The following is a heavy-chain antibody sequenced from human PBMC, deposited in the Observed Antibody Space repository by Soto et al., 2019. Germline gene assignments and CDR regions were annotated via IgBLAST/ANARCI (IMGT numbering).Heavy chain of an antibody. V-gene: IGHV1-18*01. CDR1: GYTFTSYG. Sequence: ASVKVSCKASGYTFTSYGISWVRQAPGQGLEWMGWISAYNGNTNYAQKLQGRVTMTTDTSTSTAYMELRSLRSDDTAVYYCARDSDTSIIAAAGTFDYWGQGTLVTVSS. CDR3: ARDSDTSIIAAAGTFDY. J-gene: IGHJ4*02. D-gene: IGHD6-13*01. CDR2: ISAYNGNT.